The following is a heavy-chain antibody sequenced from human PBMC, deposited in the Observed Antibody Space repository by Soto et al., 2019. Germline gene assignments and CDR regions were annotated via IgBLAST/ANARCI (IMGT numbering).Heavy chain of an antibody. D-gene: IGHD3-22*01. V-gene: IGHV4-39*01. CDR2: LFYSGAI. CDR1: GGSISSISSY. Sequence: LSLTCTVSGGSISSISSYWGWIRQPPGKGLEWIGSLFYSGAIYYKPSLRSRVTTSVDTSKNQFSLKVTSVTAADTAVYYCARHVTRSSGYSRRDAFDIWGQGTVVTVSS. J-gene: IGHJ3*02. CDR3: ARHVTRSSGYSRRDAFDI.